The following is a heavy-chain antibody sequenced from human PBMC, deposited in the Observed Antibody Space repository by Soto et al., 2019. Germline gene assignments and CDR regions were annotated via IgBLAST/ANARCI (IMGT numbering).Heavy chain of an antibody. CDR1: GYTFTSYG. CDR3: ARGYWSGGSCYSTYYYMDV. CDR2: ISAYNGNT. D-gene: IGHD2-15*01. V-gene: IGHV1-18*01. Sequence: GASVKVSCKASGYTFTSYGISWVRQAPGQGLEWMGWISAYNGNTNYAQKLQGRVTMTTDTSTSTAYMELRSLRSGDTAVYYCARGYWSGGSCYSTYYYMDVWGKGTTVTVSS. J-gene: IGHJ6*03.